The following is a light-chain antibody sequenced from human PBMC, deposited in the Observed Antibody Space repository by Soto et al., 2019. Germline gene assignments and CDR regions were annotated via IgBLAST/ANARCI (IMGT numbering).Light chain of an antibody. V-gene: IGKV3-15*01. Sequence: EIVMTQSPATLSVSPGERATLSCRASQNVRSNLAWYQQKPGQAPRLLIYGASTRATGIPARFSGSGSGTDFTLTISRLEPEDFAVYYCQQYGSSPTFGQGTKVDIK. CDR1: QNVRSN. CDR2: GAS. J-gene: IGKJ1*01. CDR3: QQYGSSPT.